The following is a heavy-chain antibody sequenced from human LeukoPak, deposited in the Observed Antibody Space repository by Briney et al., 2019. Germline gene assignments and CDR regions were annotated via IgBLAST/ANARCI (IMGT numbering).Heavy chain of an antibody. V-gene: IGHV4-59*08. CDR2: IYYSGST. Sequence: SETLSLTCTVSGGSISSYYWSWIRQPPGKGLEWIGYIYYSGSTNYNPSLKSRVTISVDTSKNQFSLKLSSVTVADTAVYYCARLRAIFGGIYYYGMDVWGQGTTVTVSS. CDR1: GGSISSYY. D-gene: IGHD2-15*01. CDR3: ARLRAIFGGIYYYGMDV. J-gene: IGHJ6*02.